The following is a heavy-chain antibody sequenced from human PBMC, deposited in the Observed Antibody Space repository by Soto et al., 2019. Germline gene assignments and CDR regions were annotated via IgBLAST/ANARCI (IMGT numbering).Heavy chain of an antibody. CDR3: ARDTDLTVVTTIDY. D-gene: IGHD4-17*01. J-gene: IGHJ4*02. CDR2: INASNGNT. V-gene: IGHV1-3*01. CDR1: GYTFRAYP. Sequence: QVQLVQSGAEVKKPGASVKVSCKASGYTFRAYPIYWVRQAPGQRLECMGWINASNGNTRYSEKFEGRVTFTRDTSATTAYMEFSSLRSEDTAVYVCARDTDLTVVTTIDYWGQGTPVTVSS.